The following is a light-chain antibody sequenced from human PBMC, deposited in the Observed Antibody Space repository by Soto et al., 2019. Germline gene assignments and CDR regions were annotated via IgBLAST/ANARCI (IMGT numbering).Light chain of an antibody. V-gene: IGKV1-9*01. J-gene: IGKJ4*01. CDR2: SAS. CDR3: QQLNGYQLA. CDR1: QAMSTY. Sequence: DIQLTQSPSFLSASVGDTVTITCRASQAMSTYSAWYQQKPGKVPKLLIRSASTLQSGVPPRFSGGGSGTEFTLTISTLQPDDSGIYYCQQLNGYQLAFGGGTNVEIK.